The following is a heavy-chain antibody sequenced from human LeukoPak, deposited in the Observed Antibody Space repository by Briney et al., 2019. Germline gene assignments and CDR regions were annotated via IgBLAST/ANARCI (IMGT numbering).Heavy chain of an antibody. CDR3: ARGIALTYNWFDP. CDR1: GYTFTSYG. J-gene: IGHJ5*02. V-gene: IGHV1-2*04. D-gene: IGHD6-13*01. CDR2: INPNSGGT. Sequence: ASVKVSCKASGYTFTSYGISWVRQAPGQGLEWMGWINPNSGGTNYAQKFQGWVTMTRDTSISTAYMELSRLRSDDTAVYYCARGIALTYNWFDPWAREPWSPSPQ.